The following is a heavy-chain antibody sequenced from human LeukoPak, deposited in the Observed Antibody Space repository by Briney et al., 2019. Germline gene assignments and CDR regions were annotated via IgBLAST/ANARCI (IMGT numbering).Heavy chain of an antibody. J-gene: IGHJ4*02. Sequence: PGGSLRLSCAASGFTVSSNYMSWVRQAPGKGLEWVSVIYSGGSTYYADTVKGRFTISRDNSKNTLYLQMNSLRAEDTAVYYCARDYGSGLLDYWGQGTLVTVSS. V-gene: IGHV3-53*01. CDR3: ARDYGSGLLDY. D-gene: IGHD3-10*01. CDR2: IYSGGST. CDR1: GFTVSSNY.